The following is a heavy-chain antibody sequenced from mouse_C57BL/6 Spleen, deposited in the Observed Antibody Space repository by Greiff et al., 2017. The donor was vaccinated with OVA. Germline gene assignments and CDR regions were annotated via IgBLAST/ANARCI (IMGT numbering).Heavy chain of an antibody. Sequence: EVQLQQSGPELVKPGASVKISCKASGYTFTDYYMNWVKQSHGKSLEWIGDINPNNGGTSYNQKFKGKATLTVDKSSSTAYMELRSLTSEDSAVYYCARPSYYGSRYFDVWGTGTTVTVSS. D-gene: IGHD1-1*01. CDR2: INPNNGGT. CDR1: GYTFTDYY. CDR3: ARPSYYGSRYFDV. J-gene: IGHJ1*03. V-gene: IGHV1-26*01.